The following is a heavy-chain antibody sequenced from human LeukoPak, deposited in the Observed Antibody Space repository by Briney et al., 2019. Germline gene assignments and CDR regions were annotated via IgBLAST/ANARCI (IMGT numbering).Heavy chain of an antibody. V-gene: IGHV4-39*07. J-gene: IGHJ4*02. CDR3: ARGTRRAAAGPFDY. CDR1: GGSISSSSYY. Sequence: PSETLSLTCTVSGGSISSSSYYWGWIRQPPGKGLEWIGSIYYSGSTYYNPSLKSRVTISVDKSENQFSLKLSSVTAADTAVYYCARGTRRAAAGPFDYWGQGTLVTVSS. CDR2: IYYSGST. D-gene: IGHD6-13*01.